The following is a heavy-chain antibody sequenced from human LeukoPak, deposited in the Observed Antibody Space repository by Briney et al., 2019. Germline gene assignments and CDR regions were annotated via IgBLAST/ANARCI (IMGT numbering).Heavy chain of an antibody. CDR1: GFTFSTSW. CDR2: IKKDGSET. D-gene: IGHD5-12*01. J-gene: IGHJ4*02. V-gene: IGHV3-7*03. CDR3: ARGRYSGTTYYFDY. Sequence: GGSLRLSCAASGFTFSTSWMSWVRQVPGKGLEWVANIKKDGSETYYVDSVKGRFTISRDNAKNSLYLQMNSPRAEDTAMYYCARGRYSGTTYYFDYWGQGTLVTVSS.